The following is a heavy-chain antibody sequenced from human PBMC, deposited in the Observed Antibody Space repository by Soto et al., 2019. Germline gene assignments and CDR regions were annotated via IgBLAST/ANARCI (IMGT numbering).Heavy chain of an antibody. CDR3: ARQGRFTFASYYYMDV. J-gene: IGHJ6*03. Sequence: SETLSLTCTVSGGSISSYYWRWIRQPPGKGLEWIGYIYYSGSTNYNPSLKSRVTISADTSKNQFSLKLSSVTAADTAVYYCARQGRFTFASYYYMDVWGKGTTVNVSS. CDR1: GGSISSYY. CDR2: IYYSGST. V-gene: IGHV4-59*08. D-gene: IGHD3-10*01.